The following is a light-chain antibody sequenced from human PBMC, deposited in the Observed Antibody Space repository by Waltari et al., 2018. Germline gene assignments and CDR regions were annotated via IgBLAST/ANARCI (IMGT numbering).Light chain of an antibody. Sequence: QSVLTQPPSVSGTPGQRVTISCSGSTSNIGAGHDVHWYQHLPGTAPTLLIYGNNNRPSGVPDRFSGSKSGTSASLAITGLQADDEADYFCQSFDNMLSGGVVFGGGTKLAVL. CDR1: TSNIGAGHD. J-gene: IGLJ2*01. V-gene: IGLV1-40*01. CDR3: QSFDNMLSGGVV. CDR2: GNN.